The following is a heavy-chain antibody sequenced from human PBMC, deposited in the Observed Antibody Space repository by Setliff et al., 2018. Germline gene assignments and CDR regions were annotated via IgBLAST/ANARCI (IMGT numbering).Heavy chain of an antibody. CDR1: GFSFSSYA. CDR3: ARDPNGDFVGAFDP. Sequence: TGGSLRLSCAASGFSFSSYAMSWVRQAPGKGLEWVSSIIGSGISTYYADSVQGRFTISRDNPKNTLHLQMNGLRVEDTAIYYCARDPNGDFVGAFDPWDQGILVTVSS. D-gene: IGHD4-17*01. V-gene: IGHV3-23*01. CDR2: IIGSGIST. J-gene: IGHJ5*02.